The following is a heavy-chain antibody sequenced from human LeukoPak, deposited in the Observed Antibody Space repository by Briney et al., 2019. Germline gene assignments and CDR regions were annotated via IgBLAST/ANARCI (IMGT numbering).Heavy chain of an antibody. CDR1: GGSISSGSHY. CDR3: ARDSEGSDAFDI. D-gene: IGHD3-10*01. Sequence: SETLSLTCTVSGGSISSGSHYWSWIRQPAGKGLEWIGRIYTSGSTNYNPSLESRVTISVDTSRNQFSLKLSSVTAADTAVYYCARDSEGSDAFDIWGQGTMVTVSS. J-gene: IGHJ3*02. CDR2: IYTSGST. V-gene: IGHV4-61*02.